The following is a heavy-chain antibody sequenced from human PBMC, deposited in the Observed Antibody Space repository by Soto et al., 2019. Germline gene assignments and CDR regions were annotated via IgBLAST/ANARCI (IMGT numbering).Heavy chain of an antibody. J-gene: IGHJ2*01. Sequence: LSLTCAVHGGSFSGFYWTWIRQPPGKGLEWIGEINHSGSSNYNPPLKSRVTMSLDTSRNQFSLSLNSVTAADTAVNYCARMAGPWYFDLWGRGTLVTVSS. CDR3: ARMAGPWYFDL. V-gene: IGHV4-34*01. CDR2: INHSGSS. CDR1: GGSFSGFY.